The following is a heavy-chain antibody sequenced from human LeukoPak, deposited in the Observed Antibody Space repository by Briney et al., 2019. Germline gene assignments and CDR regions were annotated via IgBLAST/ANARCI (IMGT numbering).Heavy chain of an antibody. D-gene: IGHD4-17*01. J-gene: IGHJ4*02. CDR2: IYYSGST. CDR3: ARSATVTTGYFDY. Sequence: SETLSLTCTVSGGSISSYYWSWIRQPPGKGLEWIGYIYYSGSTNYNPSLKSRVTISEDTSKNQFSLKLSSVTAADTAMYYCARSATVTTGYFDYWGQGTLVTVSS. CDR1: GGSISSYY. V-gene: IGHV4-59*12.